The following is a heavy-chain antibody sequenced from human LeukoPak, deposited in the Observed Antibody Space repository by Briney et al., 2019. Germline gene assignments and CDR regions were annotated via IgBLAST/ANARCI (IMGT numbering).Heavy chain of an antibody. D-gene: IGHD3-3*01. CDR2: IRYDGSNK. CDR1: GFTFSSYW. V-gene: IGHV3-30*02. Sequence: GGSLRLSCAASGFTFSSYWMTWVRQAPGKGLEWVAFIRYDGSNKYYADSVKGRFTISRDNSKNTLYLQMNSLRAEDTAVYYCAKGGSGYSSGLFDYWGQGTLVTVSS. J-gene: IGHJ4*02. CDR3: AKGGSGYSSGLFDY.